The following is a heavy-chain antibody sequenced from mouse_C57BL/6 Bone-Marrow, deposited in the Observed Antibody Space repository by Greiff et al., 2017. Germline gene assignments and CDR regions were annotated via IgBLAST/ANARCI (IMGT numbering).Heavy chain of an antibody. D-gene: IGHD2-4*01. V-gene: IGHV1-82*01. CDR3: AREGLRYFDD. J-gene: IGHJ2*01. CDR2: IYPGDGDT. Sequence: QVQLQQSGPELVKPGASVKISCKASGYAFSSSWMNWVKQRPGKGLEWIGRIYPGDGDTNYNGKFKGKATLTADKSSSTAYMQLSSLTSEDSAVYFCAREGLRYFDDWGQGTTLTVAS. CDR1: GYAFSSSW.